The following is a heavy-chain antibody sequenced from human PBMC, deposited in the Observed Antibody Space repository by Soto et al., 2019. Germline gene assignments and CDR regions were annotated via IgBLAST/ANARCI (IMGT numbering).Heavy chain of an antibody. J-gene: IGHJ4*02. CDR2: ITVYNGNT. V-gene: IGHV1-18*04. D-gene: IGHD5-18*01. CDR1: GYTFTNYG. Sequence: ASVEVSCKASGYTFTNYGVSCVRQAPGQGLEWMGWITVYNGNTHYAQNLQGRVTMTTDTSTSTAHMELWSLGSDDTAVYYCARSYSYGSYWYFDYWGQGALVTVSS. CDR3: ARSYSYGSYWYFDY.